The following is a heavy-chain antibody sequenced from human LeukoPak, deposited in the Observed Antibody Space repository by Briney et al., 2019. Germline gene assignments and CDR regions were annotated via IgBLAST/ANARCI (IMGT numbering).Heavy chain of an antibody. V-gene: IGHV4-34*01. D-gene: IGHD3-3*01. Sequence: SETLSLTCAVYGGSFSGYYWSWIRQPPGKGLDWIGEINHSGSTNYNPSLKSRVTISVDTSKNQFSLKLSSVTAADTAVYYCASNYDFWSGSLDYWGQGTLVTVSS. CDR2: INHSGST. J-gene: IGHJ4*02. CDR1: GGSFSGYY. CDR3: ASNYDFWSGSLDY.